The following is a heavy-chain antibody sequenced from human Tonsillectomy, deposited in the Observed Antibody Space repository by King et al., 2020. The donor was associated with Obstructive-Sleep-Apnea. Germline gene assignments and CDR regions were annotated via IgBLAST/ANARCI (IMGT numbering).Heavy chain of an antibody. Sequence: VQLVESGRGLVQPGGSLRLSCAASGFTFSNYWMHWARQAPGKGLVWVSRISSDGSSTNYADSVKGRFTISRDNGKNTLYLQMNSLRADDTAVYYCARAAYFYYGMDVWGQGTTVTVSS. CDR3: ARAAYFYYGMDV. J-gene: IGHJ6*02. CDR2: ISSDGSST. V-gene: IGHV3-74*01. CDR1: GFTFSNYW.